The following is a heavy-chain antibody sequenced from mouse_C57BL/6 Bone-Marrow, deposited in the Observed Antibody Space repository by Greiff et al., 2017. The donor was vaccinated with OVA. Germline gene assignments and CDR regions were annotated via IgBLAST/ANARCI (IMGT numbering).Heavy chain of an antibody. J-gene: IGHJ3*01. V-gene: IGHV1-15*01. CDR2: IDPETGGT. CDR1: GYTFTDYE. Sequence: QVQLKESGAELVRPGASVTLSCKASGYTFTDYEMHWVKQTPVHGLEWIGAIDPETGGTAYNQKFKGKAILTADKYSSTAYMELRSLTSEDSAVYYCTRGNYSNRAWFAYWGQGTLVTVSA. D-gene: IGHD2-5*01. CDR3: TRGNYSNRAWFAY.